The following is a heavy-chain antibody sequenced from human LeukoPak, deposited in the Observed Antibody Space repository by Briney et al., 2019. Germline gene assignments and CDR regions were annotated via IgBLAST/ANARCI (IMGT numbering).Heavy chain of an antibody. CDR1: GGSISSGGYY. CDR3: ARGSPYDFWSGPDFDY. V-gene: IGHV4-31*03. J-gene: IGHJ4*02. CDR2: IYYSGST. Sequence: SQTLSLTCTVSGGSISSGGYYWSWIRQHPGKGLEWIGYIYYSGSTYYNPSLKSRVTISVDTSKNQFSLKLSSVTAADTAVYYCARGSPYDFWSGPDFDYWGQGALVTVSS. D-gene: IGHD3-3*01.